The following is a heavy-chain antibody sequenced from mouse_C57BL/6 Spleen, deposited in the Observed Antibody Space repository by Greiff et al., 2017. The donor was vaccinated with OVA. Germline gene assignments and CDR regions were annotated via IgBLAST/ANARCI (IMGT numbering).Heavy chain of an antibody. J-gene: IGHJ2*01. CDR3: ASSRTAQATYYLDY. Sequence: QVQLQQPGAELVKPGASVKLSCKASGYTFTSYWMHWVKQRPGQGLEWIGMIHPNSGSTNYNEKFKSKATLTVDKSSSTAYMQLSSLTSEDSAVYYCASSRTAQATYYLDYWGQGTTLTVSS. CDR1: GYTFTSYW. D-gene: IGHD3-2*02. V-gene: IGHV1-64*01. CDR2: IHPNSGST.